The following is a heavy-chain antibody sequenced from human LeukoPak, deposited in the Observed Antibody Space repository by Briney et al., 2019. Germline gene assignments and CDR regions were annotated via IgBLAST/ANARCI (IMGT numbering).Heavy chain of an antibody. CDR1: GFTVSNNY. D-gene: IGHD3-3*02. CDR3: AREGVPFSRGNWFDP. J-gene: IGHJ5*02. CDR2: IYSGGST. Sequence: PGGSLRLSCAASGFTVSNNYMSWVRQAPGKGLEWVSVIYSGGSTYYADSVKGRFTISRDNSKNTLYLQMNSLRAEDTAVYYCAREGVPFSRGNWFDPWGQGTLVTVSS. V-gene: IGHV3-66*01.